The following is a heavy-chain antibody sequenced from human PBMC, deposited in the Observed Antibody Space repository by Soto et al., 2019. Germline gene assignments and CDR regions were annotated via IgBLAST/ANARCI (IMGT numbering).Heavy chain of an antibody. CDR3: AKDPLRPYYYGMDV. V-gene: IGHV3-23*01. CDR1: GFTFSIYA. J-gene: IGHJ6*02. CDR2: ISGSGGST. Sequence: GSLSLSCAASGFTFSIYAMSWVLQAPWKGLEWVSAISGSGGSTYYADSVKGRFTISRDNPKNTLYLQMNSLRAEDTAVYYCAKDPLRPYYYGMDVWGQGTTVTVSS.